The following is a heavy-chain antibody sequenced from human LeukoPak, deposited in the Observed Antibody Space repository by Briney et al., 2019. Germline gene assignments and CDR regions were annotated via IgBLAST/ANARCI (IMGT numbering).Heavy chain of an antibody. CDR2: ISASRDIT. CDR1: GFNYSSYT. Sequence: GGSLRLSCAASGFNYSSYTMNWVRQAPGMGLEWLSYISASRDITYYADSVKGRFTISRDNAKNSLYLQMNSLRAKDTAVYYCARDWESDDSSGGWGQGTLVTVSS. D-gene: IGHD3-22*01. V-gene: IGHV3-48*01. J-gene: IGHJ4*02. CDR3: ARDWESDDSSGG.